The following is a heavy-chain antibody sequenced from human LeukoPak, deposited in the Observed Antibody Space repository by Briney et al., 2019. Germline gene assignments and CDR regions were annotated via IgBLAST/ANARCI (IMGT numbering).Heavy chain of an antibody. J-gene: IGHJ4*02. CDR3: VRGSGLVVRGDFFDY. V-gene: IGHV3-21*01. D-gene: IGHD3-10*01. CDR1: GFTFSTYG. Sequence: TGGSLGLSCAASGFTFSTYGMNWVRQAPGEGLEWVSSITSSSTYIYYADSVKGRLTISRDNSKNTVYLQMNSLRAEDTAVYYCVRGSGLVVRGDFFDYWGQGTLVTVSS. CDR2: ITSSSTYI.